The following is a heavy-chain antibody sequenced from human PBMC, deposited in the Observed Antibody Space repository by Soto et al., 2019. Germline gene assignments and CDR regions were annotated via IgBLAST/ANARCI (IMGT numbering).Heavy chain of an antibody. CDR3: ARNDFWSASDY. D-gene: IGHD3-3*01. J-gene: IGHJ4*02. Sequence: GGTLRLSCAPSGSTLSSYWMSGVRQAPGKGLEWVANIKQDGSEKYYVDSVKGRFTISRDNAKNSLYLQMNSLRAEDTAVYYCARNDFWSASDYWGQGTLVTVSS. CDR2: IKQDGSEK. CDR1: GSTLSSYW. V-gene: IGHV3-7*01.